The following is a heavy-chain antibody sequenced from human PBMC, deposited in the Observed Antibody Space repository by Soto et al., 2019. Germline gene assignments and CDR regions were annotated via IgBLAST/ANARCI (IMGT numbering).Heavy chain of an antibody. CDR1: GGSINSYY. J-gene: IGHJ4*02. CDR2: IYYSGST. V-gene: IGHV4-59*01. D-gene: IGHD3-3*01. CDR3: ARGIFEVDY. Sequence: SETMDLTCTVSGGSINSYYWSWIRQPPGKGLEWIGYIYYSGSTNYNPSLKSRVTISVDTSKNQFSLKLSSVTAADTAVYYCARGIFEVDYWGQGTLVTVSS.